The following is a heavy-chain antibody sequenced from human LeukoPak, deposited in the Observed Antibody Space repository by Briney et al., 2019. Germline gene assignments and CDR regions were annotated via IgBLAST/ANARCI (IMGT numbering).Heavy chain of an antibody. CDR3: ALLNDDYGLGGDFDY. Sequence: GSLRLSCAASGFTFSSYGMHWVRQAPGKGLEWVAFIRYDGSNKYYADSVKGRFTISRDNSKNTLYLQMNSLRAEDTAVYYCALLNDDYGLGGDFDYWGQGTLVTVSS. J-gene: IGHJ4*02. CDR2: IRYDGSNK. D-gene: IGHD4-17*01. V-gene: IGHV3-30*02. CDR1: GFTFSSYG.